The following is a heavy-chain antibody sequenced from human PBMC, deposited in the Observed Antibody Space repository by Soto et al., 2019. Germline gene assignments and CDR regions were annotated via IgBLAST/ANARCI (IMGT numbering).Heavy chain of an antibody. V-gene: IGHV4-4*07. J-gene: IGHJ4*02. CDR1: GGSVSDYY. Sequence: SETLSLTCTVSGGSVSDYYWNWIRMTAGKGLEWIGRMQGSGSSNYNPSLKSRVTTSLDTSKNQISLRLKSVTAADTGIYYCARWGRRGAQAGMFDIWGQGTLVTVSS. D-gene: IGHD1-26*01. CDR2: MQGSGSS. CDR3: ARWGRRGAQAGMFDI.